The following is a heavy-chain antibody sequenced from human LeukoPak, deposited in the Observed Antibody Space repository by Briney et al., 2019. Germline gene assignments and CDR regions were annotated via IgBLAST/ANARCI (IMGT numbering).Heavy chain of an antibody. CDR2: IYYSGST. CDR3: ARHFYCGGDCYSGYFDH. J-gene: IGHJ4*02. Sequence: SETLSLTCTVSGGSISSYYWSWIRLAPGKGLEWIGYIYYSGSTNYNPSLKSRVTISVDTSMNQFSLKLRSVTAADTAVYYCARHFYCGGDCYSGYFDHWGQGTLVTVSS. D-gene: IGHD2-21*02. V-gene: IGHV4-59*08. CDR1: GGSISSYY.